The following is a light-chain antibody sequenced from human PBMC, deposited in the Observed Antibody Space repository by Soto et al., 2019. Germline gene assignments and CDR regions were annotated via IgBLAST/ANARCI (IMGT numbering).Light chain of an antibody. Sequence: QSVLTQPPSVFGAPGQRVTISCTGSSSNVGAGYDVHWYQQIPGTAPKLLIYGNNNRPSGVPDPFSGSKSGASASLAISGLQPEDEADYYCQSYDDILTTVFGTGTKLTVL. V-gene: IGLV1-40*01. J-gene: IGLJ1*01. CDR3: QSYDDILTTV. CDR1: SSNVGAGYD. CDR2: GNN.